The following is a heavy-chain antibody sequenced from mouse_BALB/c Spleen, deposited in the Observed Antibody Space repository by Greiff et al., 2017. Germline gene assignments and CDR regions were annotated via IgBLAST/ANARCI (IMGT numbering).Heavy chain of an antibody. CDR2: ILPGSGST. CDR3: ARGGRVYAMDY. J-gene: IGHJ4*01. V-gene: IGHV1-9*01. CDR1: GYTFSSYW. Sequence: QVQLKESGAELMKPGASVKISCKATGYTFSSYWIEWVKQRPGHGLEWIGEILPGSGSTNYNEKFKGKATFTADTSSNTAYMQLSSLTSEDSAVYYCARGGRVYAMDYWGQGTSVTVSS. D-gene: IGHD3-1*01.